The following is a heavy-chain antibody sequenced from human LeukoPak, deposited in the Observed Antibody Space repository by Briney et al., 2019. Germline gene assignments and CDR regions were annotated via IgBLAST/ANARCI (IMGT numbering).Heavy chain of an antibody. CDR3: AKARSDFTATAQDY. V-gene: IGHV3-30-3*01. CDR2: ISYDGSNK. CDR1: GFTFSSYA. Sequence: PGGSLRLSCAASGFTFSSYAMHWVRQAPGKGLEWVAVISYDGSNKYYADSVKGRFTISRDNSKNTLYLQMNSLRAEDTAVYYCAKARSDFTATAQDYWGQGTLVTVSS. D-gene: IGHD2-15*01. J-gene: IGHJ4*02.